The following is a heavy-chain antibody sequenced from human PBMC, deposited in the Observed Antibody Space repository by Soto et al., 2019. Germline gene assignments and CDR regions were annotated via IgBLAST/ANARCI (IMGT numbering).Heavy chain of an antibody. V-gene: IGHV4-34*01. Sequence: QVQLQQWGAGLLKPSETLSLTCAVYGGSFSGYYWSWIRQPPGKGLEWIGEINHSGGTNYNPSRKSRVTISVDTSKNQFSLKLSYVTAADTAVYYCARLLRYFDWSPFDYWGQGTLVTVSS. CDR1: GGSFSGYY. D-gene: IGHD3-9*01. CDR2: INHSGGT. CDR3: ARLLRYFDWSPFDY. J-gene: IGHJ4*02.